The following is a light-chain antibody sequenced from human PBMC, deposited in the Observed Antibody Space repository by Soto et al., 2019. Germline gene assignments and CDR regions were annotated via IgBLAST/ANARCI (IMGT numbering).Light chain of an antibody. CDR2: AAS. J-gene: IGKJ3*01. CDR3: QQSYSTPQT. Sequence: DIQMTQSPSSLSASVGDRVTITCRASQSISSYLNWYQQKPGKAPKLLIYAASSLQSGVPSRFSGRVSGTDFTLTISRLQPEDFATYYCQQSYSTPQTFGPGTKVDIK. CDR1: QSISSY. V-gene: IGKV1-39*01.